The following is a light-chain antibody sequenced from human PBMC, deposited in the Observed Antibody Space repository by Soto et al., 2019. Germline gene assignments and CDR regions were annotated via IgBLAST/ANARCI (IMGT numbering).Light chain of an antibody. CDR3: QQRRNWLST. Sequence: EIVLTQSPATLSLSPGDRATLSCRASQSVSSYLSWYQQKPVHDPRLLIYDASNRAAGIPARFSGSGSGTDFTLTITSLEHEDFADYYRQQRRNWLSTFGGGTKVEIK. CDR1: QSVSSY. CDR2: DAS. V-gene: IGKV3-11*01. J-gene: IGKJ4*01.